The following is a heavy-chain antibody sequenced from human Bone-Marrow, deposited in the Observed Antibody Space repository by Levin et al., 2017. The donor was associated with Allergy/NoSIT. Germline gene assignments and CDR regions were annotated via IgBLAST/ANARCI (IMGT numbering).Heavy chain of an antibody. CDR2: ISDSGTST. V-gene: IGHV3-23*01. CDR1: GPTVANYA. Sequence: AGGSLRLSCAASGPTVANYAMTWVRQAPGKGLEWVSTISDSGTSTYYADSVTGRFAISRDNSKNTVYLQMNSLRAEDTAVYYCARGRLFDTTYWGQGTLVTVSS. D-gene: IGHD2/OR15-2a*01. CDR3: ARGRLFDTTY. J-gene: IGHJ4*02.